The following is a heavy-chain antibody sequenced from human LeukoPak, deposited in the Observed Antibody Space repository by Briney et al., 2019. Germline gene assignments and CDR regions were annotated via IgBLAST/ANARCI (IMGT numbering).Heavy chain of an antibody. Sequence: GGSLRLSCAASGFTVSSNYMSWVRQAPGKGLEWVSAISGSGGSTYYADSVKGRFTISRDNSKNTLYLQMNSPRAEDTAVYYCAKEVTMIVVVIDYWGQGTLVTVSS. V-gene: IGHV3-23*01. D-gene: IGHD3-22*01. CDR2: ISGSGGST. CDR1: GFTVSSNY. J-gene: IGHJ4*02. CDR3: AKEVTMIVVVIDY.